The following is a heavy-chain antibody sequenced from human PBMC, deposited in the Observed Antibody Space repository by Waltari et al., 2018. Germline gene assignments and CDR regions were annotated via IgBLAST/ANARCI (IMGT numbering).Heavy chain of an antibody. V-gene: IGHV4-59*01. CDR1: GGSISGFY. J-gene: IGHJ5*02. CDR2: IYYTGST. Sequence: QVQLQESGPSLLKPSETLSLICTVSGGSISGFYWSGVRQPPGKGLDWIGYIYYTGSTKLNPSLKSRDTMSVDTSKNQFSLKLSAVTAAHTAFYYCARGGGGDWEWFAPWGQGTLVTVSS. D-gene: IGHD2-21*02. CDR3: ARGGGGDWEWFAP.